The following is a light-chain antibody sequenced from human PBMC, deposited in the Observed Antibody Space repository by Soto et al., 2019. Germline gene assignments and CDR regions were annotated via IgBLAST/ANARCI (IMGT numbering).Light chain of an antibody. V-gene: IGKV3-20*01. CDR1: QSISSSF. CDR3: QQYGSSPPLT. CDR2: GAS. Sequence: EFVLTQSPGKLSLSPGERATLSCRASQSISSSFLAWYQQKPGQAPRLLIYGASSRGTGIPDRFSGSGSGTDFTLTISRREPEDVAVYYCQQYGSSPPLTFGGGTKVEIK. J-gene: IGKJ4*01.